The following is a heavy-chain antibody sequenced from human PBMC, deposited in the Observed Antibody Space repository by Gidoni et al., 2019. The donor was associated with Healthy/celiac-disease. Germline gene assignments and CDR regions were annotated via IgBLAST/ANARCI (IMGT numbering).Heavy chain of an antibody. CDR1: VFTFSSDW. D-gene: IGHD3-16*01. CDR2: IKQDGSEK. J-gene: IGHJ5*02. V-gene: IGHV3-7*05. CDR3: YTPGSYVGWFDP. Sequence: EVQLVESGGGLVQPGGSLRLSCAASVFTFSSDWMSWVRQAPGKGLEWVANIKQDGSEKYYVDSVKGRFTISRDNAKNSLYLQMNSLRAEDTAVYYCYTPGSYVGWFDPWGQGTLVTVSS.